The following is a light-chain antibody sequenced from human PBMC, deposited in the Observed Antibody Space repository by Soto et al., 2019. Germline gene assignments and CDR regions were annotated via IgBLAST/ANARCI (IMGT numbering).Light chain of an antibody. Sequence: QSVLTQPASVSGSPGQSIAISCTGTSSDVGNYNLVSWYQQHPGKAPRLMIFEVNKRPSGASDRFSGSKSGNTASLTISGLQADDEADYYCYSYAGSYIYYVFGAGTQLTVL. J-gene: IGLJ1*01. CDR2: EVN. V-gene: IGLV2-23*02. CDR1: SSDVGNYNL. CDR3: YSYAGSYIYYV.